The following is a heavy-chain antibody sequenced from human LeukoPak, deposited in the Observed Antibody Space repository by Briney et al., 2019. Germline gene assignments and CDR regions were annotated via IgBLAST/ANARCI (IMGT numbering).Heavy chain of an antibody. J-gene: IGHJ4*02. CDR2: IYYSGST. D-gene: IGHD1-26*01. CDR1: GGSVSSGSYY. Sequence: SETLSLTCTVSGGSVSSGSYYWSWIRQPPGKGLEWIGFIYYSGSTNYNPSLKSRVTISVDTSKNQFSLKLNSVTAADTAMYYCASPTQVGAIISDYWGQGILVTVSS. V-gene: IGHV4-61*01. CDR3: ASPTQVGAIISDY.